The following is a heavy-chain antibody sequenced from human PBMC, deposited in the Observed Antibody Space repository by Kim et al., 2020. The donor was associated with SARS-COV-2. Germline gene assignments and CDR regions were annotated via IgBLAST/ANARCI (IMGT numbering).Heavy chain of an antibody. Sequence: YAQRFQGRVNMTRDTSTSTVYLELSSLRSADTAMYYCAREPARLLYFDSWGQGTLVTVSS. D-gene: IGHD2-21*01. CDR3: AREPARLLYFDS. V-gene: IGHV1-46*01. J-gene: IGHJ4*02.